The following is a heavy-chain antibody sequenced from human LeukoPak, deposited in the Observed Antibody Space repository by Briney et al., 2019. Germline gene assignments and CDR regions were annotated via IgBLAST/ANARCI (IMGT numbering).Heavy chain of an antibody. J-gene: IGHJ4*02. CDR3: ARLTSGHFDY. D-gene: IGHD3-10*01. CDR1: GGSISRSSYY. CDR2: IYYSGST. Sequence: SETLSLTCTVSGGSISRSSYYWGWIRQPPGKGLEWIATIYYSGSTYYNPSLKSRVTISADTSKNQFSLKLSSVTAADTAAYYCARLTSGHFDYWGQGTLVTVS. V-gene: IGHV4-39*01.